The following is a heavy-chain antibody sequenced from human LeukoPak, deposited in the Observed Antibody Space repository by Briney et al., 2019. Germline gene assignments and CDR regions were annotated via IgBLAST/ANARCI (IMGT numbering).Heavy chain of an antibody. Sequence: PGGSLRLSCVASGFTFSTYGMHWVRQAPGKGLGWVAVISYDGSHKYYADSVKGRFTISRDTSKNTLYLQMNSLRTEDTAVYYCAKITISGYYYPAGVDYWGQGTLVTVSS. CDR2: ISYDGSHK. J-gene: IGHJ4*02. V-gene: IGHV3-30*18. CDR1: GFTFSTYG. D-gene: IGHD3-22*01. CDR3: AKITISGYYYPAGVDY.